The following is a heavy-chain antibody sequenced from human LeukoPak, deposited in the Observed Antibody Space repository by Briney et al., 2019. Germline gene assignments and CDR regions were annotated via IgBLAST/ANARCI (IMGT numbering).Heavy chain of an antibody. CDR1: GFTFSSYS. J-gene: IGHJ4*02. Sequence: GGSLRLSCAASGFTFSSYSMNWVRQAPGKGLEWVSSISSSSSYIYYADSVKGRLTISRDNAKNSLYLQMNSLRAEDTAVYYCARDPLYTGYFDYWGQGTLVTVSS. CDR2: ISSSSSYI. CDR3: ARDPLYTGYFDY. D-gene: IGHD2-2*02. V-gene: IGHV3-21*03.